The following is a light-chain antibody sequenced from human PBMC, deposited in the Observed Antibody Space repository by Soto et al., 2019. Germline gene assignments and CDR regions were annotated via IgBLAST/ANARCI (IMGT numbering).Light chain of an antibody. CDR2: GNN. Sequence: QSVLTQPPSVSGAPGQGVTLSCTGSSSNLGAGFDVHWYQQLPGTVPKLLTYGNNNRTSGVPDRFSGSRSGTSASLAITGLQAEDEADYFCLSYDSSLRGWVFGGGTKLTVL. V-gene: IGLV1-40*01. CDR1: SSNLGAGFD. J-gene: IGLJ3*02. CDR3: LSYDSSLRGWV.